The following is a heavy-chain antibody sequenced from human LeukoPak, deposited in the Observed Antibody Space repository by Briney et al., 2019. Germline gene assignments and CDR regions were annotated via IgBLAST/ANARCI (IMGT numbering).Heavy chain of an antibody. Sequence: ASVKVSCKASGYTFTNYDSNGVRQATGQGLEWMGWMNPDTGNTGYAQKFQGRVTMTRDTSTSTAYMELSSLSSEDTAVYYCAKGASSWYTYYYMDVGGKGTTVTVSS. CDR3: AKGASSWYTYYYMDV. CDR2: MNPDTGNT. CDR1: GYTFTNYD. V-gene: IGHV1-8*01. D-gene: IGHD6-13*01. J-gene: IGHJ6*03.